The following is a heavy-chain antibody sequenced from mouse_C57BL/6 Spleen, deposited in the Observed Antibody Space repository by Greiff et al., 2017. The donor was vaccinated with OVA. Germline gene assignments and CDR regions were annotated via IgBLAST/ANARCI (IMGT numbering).Heavy chain of an antibody. CDR1: GYTFTDYY. D-gene: IGHD1-1*01. V-gene: IGHV1-19*01. CDR2: INPSNGGT. CDR3: ARGVTTVVPYWYFDV. Sequence: VQLQQSGPVLVKPGASVKMSCKASGYTFTDYYMNWVKQSHGKSLEWIGVINPSNGGTSYNPKFKGKATLTVDKSSSTAYMELNSLTSEDSAVYYCARGVTTVVPYWYFDVWGTGTTVTVSS. J-gene: IGHJ1*03.